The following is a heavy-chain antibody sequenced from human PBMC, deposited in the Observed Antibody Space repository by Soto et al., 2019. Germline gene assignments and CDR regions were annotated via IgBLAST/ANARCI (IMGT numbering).Heavy chain of an antibody. CDR3: ARDHYYDSSGYYGSDAFDI. CDR2: ISSSGSTI. V-gene: IGHV3-11*01. CDR1: GFTFSDYY. J-gene: IGHJ3*02. Sequence: GSLRLSCAASGFTFSDYYMSWIRQAPGKGLEWVSYISSSGSTIYYADSVKGRFTISRDNAKNSLYLQMNSLGAEDTAVYYCARDHYYDSSGYYGSDAFDIWGQGTMVTVSS. D-gene: IGHD3-22*01.